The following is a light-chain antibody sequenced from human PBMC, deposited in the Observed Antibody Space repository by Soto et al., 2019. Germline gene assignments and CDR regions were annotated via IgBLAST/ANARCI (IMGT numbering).Light chain of an antibody. CDR1: NIGSKS. Sequence: SYELTQPPSVSVAPGKTARITCGGNNIGSKSVHWYQQKPGQAPVLVIYYDSDRPSGIPERFSGSNSGNTATLTISRVEAGDEADYYCQVWDSSSDHVFGTGTSSPS. CDR2: YDS. J-gene: IGLJ1*01. CDR3: QVWDSSSDHV. V-gene: IGLV3-21*04.